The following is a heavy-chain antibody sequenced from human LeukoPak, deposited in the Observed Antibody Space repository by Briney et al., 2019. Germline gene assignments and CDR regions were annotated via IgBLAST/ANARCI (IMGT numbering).Heavy chain of an antibody. V-gene: IGHV3-23*01. CDR2: ISGSGGGT. CDR1: GVTFSSCV. D-gene: IGHD3-3*01. Sequence: GGSLRLSCEASGVTFSSCVMSWVRQAPGKGPEWVSGISGSGGGTYYADSVKGRFAISRDNSKNTLYLQMNSLRAEDTAVYYCAKVPVGFLEWLLLDYWGQGTLVTVSS. CDR3: AKVPVGFLEWLLLDY. J-gene: IGHJ4*02.